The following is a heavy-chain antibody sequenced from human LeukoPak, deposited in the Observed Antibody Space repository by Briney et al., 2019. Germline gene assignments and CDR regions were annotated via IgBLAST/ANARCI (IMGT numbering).Heavy chain of an antibody. CDR1: GFTLSNSA. CDR3: AKDTYDILTYDY. CDR2: ISGSGSP. V-gene: IGHV3-23*01. J-gene: IGHJ4*02. D-gene: IGHD3-9*01. Sequence: GGSLRLSCAASGFTLSNSAMTWVRQAPGKGLEWVSAISGSGSPYYADSVRGRFTISRDNSKNTLYLQMNSLRAEDTAVYYCAKDTYDILTYDYWGQGTLVTVSS.